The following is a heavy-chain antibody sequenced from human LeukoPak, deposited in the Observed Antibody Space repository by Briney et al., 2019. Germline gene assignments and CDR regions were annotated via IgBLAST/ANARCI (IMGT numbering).Heavy chain of an antibody. J-gene: IGHJ3*02. V-gene: IGHV4-59*01. Sequence: SETLSLTCTVSGGSISNYYWSWIRQPPGKGLEWIGYIFYTGSTDYNPSLKSRVTISVDTSKNQFSLKVNSVTAADTAVYYCARARYSRAWYASDIWGQGTVVTVSA. D-gene: IGHD6-19*01. CDR2: IFYTGST. CDR1: GGSISNYY. CDR3: ARARYSRAWYASDI.